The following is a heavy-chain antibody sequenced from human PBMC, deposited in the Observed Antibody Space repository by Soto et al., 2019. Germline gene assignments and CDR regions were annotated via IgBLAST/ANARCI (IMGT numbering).Heavy chain of an antibody. CDR1: GFSLSTSGVG. Sequence: QITLKESGPTLVKPTQTLTLTCTFSGFSLSTSGVGVGWIRQPPGKALEWLALIYWDDDKRYSPSLKSRLTITKDTSKHQVVLTMTNMDPVDTATYYCAHEQDCSSTSCLKDAFDIWGQGTMVTVSS. CDR2: IYWDDDK. D-gene: IGHD2-2*01. CDR3: AHEQDCSSTSCLKDAFDI. V-gene: IGHV2-5*02. J-gene: IGHJ3*02.